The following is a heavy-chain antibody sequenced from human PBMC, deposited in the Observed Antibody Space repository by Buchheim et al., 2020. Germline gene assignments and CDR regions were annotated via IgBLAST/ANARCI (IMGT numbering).Heavy chain of an antibody. D-gene: IGHD3-22*01. J-gene: IGHJ5*02. V-gene: IGHV4-59*01. CDR2: IYYSGST. Sequence: QVQLQESGPGLVKPSETLSLTCTVSGGSISSYYWSWIRQPPGKGLEWIGYIYYSGSTNYNPSLQSRVTISVDTSKNQFSLKLSSVTAADTAVYYCARSAEVVVINWFDPWGQGTL. CDR1: GGSISSYY. CDR3: ARSAEVVVINWFDP.